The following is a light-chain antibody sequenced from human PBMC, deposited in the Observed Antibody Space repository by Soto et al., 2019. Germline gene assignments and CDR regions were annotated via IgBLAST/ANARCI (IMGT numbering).Light chain of an antibody. Sequence: LTQPASVSGSPGQSITISCTGTSSDVGGYNYVSWYQQHPGKAPKLMIYDVSNRPSGVSNRFSGSKSGNTASLTISGLQAEDEADYYCSSYTSSSTRLYVFGTGTKVTV. V-gene: IGLV2-14*01. CDR1: SSDVGGYNY. CDR3: SSYTSSSTRLYV. CDR2: DVS. J-gene: IGLJ1*01.